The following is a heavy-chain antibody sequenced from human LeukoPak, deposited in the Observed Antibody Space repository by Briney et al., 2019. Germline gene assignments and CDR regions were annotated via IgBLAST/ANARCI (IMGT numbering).Heavy chain of an antibody. D-gene: IGHD3-10*01. V-gene: IGHV3-30-3*01. Sequence: GGSLRLSCAASGFTFSSYAMHWVRQAPGKGLEWVAVISYDGSNKYYADSVKGRFTISRDNSKNTLYLQMNSLRAEDTAVYYCARGYYYGPGRSWTYDYWGQGTLVTVSS. CDR3: ARGYYYGPGRSWTYDY. CDR1: GFTFSSYA. J-gene: IGHJ4*02. CDR2: ISYDGSNK.